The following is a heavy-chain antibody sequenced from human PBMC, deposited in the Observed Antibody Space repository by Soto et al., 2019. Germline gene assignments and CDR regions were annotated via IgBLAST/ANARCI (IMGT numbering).Heavy chain of an antibody. CDR3: ARAQLTVRGVPPDRRSTRFDP. CDR2: INHSGST. D-gene: IGHD3-10*01. Sequence: SETLSLTCAVYGGSFSGYYWSWIRQPPGKGLEWIGEINHSGSTNYNPSLKSRVTISVDTSKNQFSLKLSSVTAADTAVYYCARAQLTVRGVPPDRRSTRFDPWGQGTLVTVSS. J-gene: IGHJ5*02. V-gene: IGHV4-34*01. CDR1: GGSFSGYY.